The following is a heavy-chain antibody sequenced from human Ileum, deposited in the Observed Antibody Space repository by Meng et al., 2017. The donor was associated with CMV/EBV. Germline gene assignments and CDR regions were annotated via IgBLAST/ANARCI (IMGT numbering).Heavy chain of an antibody. CDR3: AKYLSGYYKGLDY. V-gene: IGHV3-23*01. CDR2: ISGRGGST. D-gene: IGHD3-9*01. Sequence: GESLKISWAASGLPFSSYFLIWVRQAPGKGLEWVSTISGRGGSTYYADSVKGRFTISRDNSNNRLYLQMNSLRAADTAVYRCAKYLSGYYKGLDYWGQGTLVTVSS. J-gene: IGHJ4*02. CDR1: GLPFSSYF.